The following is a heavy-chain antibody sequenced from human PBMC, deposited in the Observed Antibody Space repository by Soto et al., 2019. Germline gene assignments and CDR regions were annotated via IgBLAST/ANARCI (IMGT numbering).Heavy chain of an antibody. CDR2: IYSGGST. CDR1: GFTVSSNY. J-gene: IGHJ6*02. D-gene: IGHD3-10*01. Sequence: LRLSCAASGFTVSSNYMSWVRQAPGKVLEWVSVIYSGGSTYYADSVKGRFTISRDNSKNTLYLQMNSLRAEDTAVYYCARGGDGSGSYYYYYYYGMDVWGQGTTVTVSS. V-gene: IGHV3-53*01. CDR3: ARGGDGSGSYYYYYYYGMDV.